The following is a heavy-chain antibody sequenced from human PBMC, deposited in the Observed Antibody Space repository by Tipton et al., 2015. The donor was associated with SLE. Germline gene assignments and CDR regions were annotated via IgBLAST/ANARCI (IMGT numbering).Heavy chain of an antibody. CDR1: GYTFASYD. Sequence: QLVQSGAEVKKPGASVKVSCKASGYTFASYDINWVRQATGQGLEWMGWMNPNSGNTGYAQKFQGRVTMTRNTSISTAYMELSSLRSEDTAVYYCAVPPVGYSSGWFYFDYWGQGTLVTVSS. CDR3: AVPPVGYSSGWFYFDY. D-gene: IGHD6-19*01. J-gene: IGHJ4*02. V-gene: IGHV1-8*01. CDR2: MNPNSGNT.